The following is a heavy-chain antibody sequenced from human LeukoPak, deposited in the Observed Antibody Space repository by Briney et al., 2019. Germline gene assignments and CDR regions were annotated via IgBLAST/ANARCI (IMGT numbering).Heavy chain of an antibody. CDR3: SRDLSDGGPHMR. D-gene: IGHD4-23*01. CDR1: GLTFSESW. Sequence: GSLRLSCAVSGLTFSESWLTWIRQAPGKGLEWIGNVYYSGRTYYNPSLKRRVTISIDTSQNQFSLKLTSVTAADTAVYYCSRDLSDGGPHMRWGQGALVSVSS. V-gene: IGHV4-59*12. CDR2: VYYSGRT. J-gene: IGHJ4*02.